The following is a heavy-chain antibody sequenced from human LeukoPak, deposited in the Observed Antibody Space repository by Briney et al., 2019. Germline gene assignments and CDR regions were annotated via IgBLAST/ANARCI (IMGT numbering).Heavy chain of an antibody. CDR3: ARVRWGAAFGRYYGSGSETMGAFDY. Sequence: GGSLRLSCAASGFTFSGSAMHWVRQASGKGLEWVGRIRSKANSYATAYAASVKGRFTISRDDSKNTAYLQMNSLKTEDTAVYSCARVRWGAAFGRYYGSGSETMGAFDYWGQGTLVTVSS. J-gene: IGHJ4*02. D-gene: IGHD3-10*01. V-gene: IGHV3-73*01. CDR2: IRSKANSYAT. CDR1: GFTFSGSA.